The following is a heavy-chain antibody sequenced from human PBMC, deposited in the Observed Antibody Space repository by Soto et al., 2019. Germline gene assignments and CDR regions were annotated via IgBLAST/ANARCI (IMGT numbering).Heavy chain of an antibody. V-gene: IGHV4-59*01. CDR2: IYYSGGT. J-gene: IGHJ6*03. Sequence: PSETLSLTCTVSGGSISSYYWSWIRQPPGKGLEWIGYIYYSGGTNYNPSLKSRVTISVDTSKNQFSLKLSSVTAADTAVYYCARDSSSGWDYYYYMDVWGKGTTVTVSS. D-gene: IGHD6-19*01. CDR1: GGSISSYY. CDR3: ARDSSSGWDYYYYMDV.